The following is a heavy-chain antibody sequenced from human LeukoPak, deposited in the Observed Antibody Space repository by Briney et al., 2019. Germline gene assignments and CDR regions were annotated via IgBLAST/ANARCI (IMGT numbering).Heavy chain of an antibody. CDR2: TYYRYKWYN. Sequence: SQTLSLTCAISGDSFSSNSAAWHWSRQSPSRGLEWQGRTYYRYKWYNDYAVSVKSRITINPDTSKNQFSLQLNSVTPEDTAVYYCAKGSYQADWFDPWGQGTLVTVSS. J-gene: IGHJ5*02. CDR3: AKGSYQADWFDP. V-gene: IGHV6-1*01. CDR1: GDSFSSNSAA.